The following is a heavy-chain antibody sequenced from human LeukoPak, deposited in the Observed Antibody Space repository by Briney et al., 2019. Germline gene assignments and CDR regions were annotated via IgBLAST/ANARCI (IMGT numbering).Heavy chain of an antibody. D-gene: IGHD6-13*01. Sequence: KPSETLSLTCTVSDGSISSYYWSWIRQPPGKGLEWIGYIYYSGGTNYNPSLKSRVTISVDTSKNQFSLKLSSVTAADTAVYYCARIHAYSSSWSPYYFDYWGQGTLVTVSS. CDR3: ARIHAYSSSWSPYYFDY. J-gene: IGHJ4*02. CDR2: IYYSGGT. CDR1: DGSISSYY. V-gene: IGHV4-59*01.